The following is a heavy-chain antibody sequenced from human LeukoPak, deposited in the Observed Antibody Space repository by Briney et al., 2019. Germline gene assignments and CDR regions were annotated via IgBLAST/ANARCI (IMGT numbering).Heavy chain of an antibody. J-gene: IGHJ5*02. CDR3: AREYYDILTGYYANWFDP. CDR1: GFTLSAYS. D-gene: IGHD3-9*01. Sequence: GGSLRLSCVASGFTLSAYSINWVRQAPGKGLEWVSCISGSSDNIFYADSVRGRFTISRDNSKNTLYLQMNSLRAEDTAVYYCAREYYDILTGYYANWFDPWGQGTLVTVSS. CDR2: ISGSSDNI. V-gene: IGHV3-21*01.